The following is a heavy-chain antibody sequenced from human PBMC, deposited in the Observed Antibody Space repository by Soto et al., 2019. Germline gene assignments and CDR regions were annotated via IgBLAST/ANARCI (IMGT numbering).Heavy chain of an antibody. CDR2: IYYSGST. J-gene: IGHJ4*02. D-gene: IGHD3-10*01. CDR1: GGSISSSSYY. Sequence: QLQLQESGPGLVKPSETLSLTCTVSGGSISSSSYYWGWIRQPPGKGLEWIGSIYYSGSTYYNPSLKSRVTISVDTSKNQFSLKLSSVTAADTAVYYCTMVRGVTDQIDYWGQGTLVTVSS. V-gene: IGHV4-39*01. CDR3: TMVRGVTDQIDY.